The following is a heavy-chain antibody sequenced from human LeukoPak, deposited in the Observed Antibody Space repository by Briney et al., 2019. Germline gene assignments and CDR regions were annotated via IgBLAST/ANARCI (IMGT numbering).Heavy chain of an antibody. D-gene: IGHD6-19*01. V-gene: IGHV3-30*18. CDR3: VKEQSSGWSRVADY. CDR2: ITYDGTEI. J-gene: IGHJ4*02. CDR1: GFGLRDCG. Sequence: GGALRLSCAASGFGLRDCGMHGVRQAPGKGLEGLAVITYDGTEIHCADSVKGRFIISRDISRSTLHVQMNSLRVEDTAVYYCVKEQSSGWSRVADYGGQGTMVTVS.